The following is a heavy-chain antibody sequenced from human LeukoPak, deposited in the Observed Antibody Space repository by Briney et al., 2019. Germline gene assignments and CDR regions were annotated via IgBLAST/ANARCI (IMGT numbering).Heavy chain of an antibody. J-gene: IGHJ6*03. Sequence: PSETLSLTCAVYGGSFSGYYWSWIRQPPGKGLEWIGEINHSGSTNYNPSLKSRVTISVDTSKNQFSLKLSSVTAADTAVYYCARHRSDYYYYYMDVWGKGTTVTISS. CDR2: INHSGST. CDR1: GGSFSGYY. V-gene: IGHV4-34*01. CDR3: ARHRSDYYYYYMDV.